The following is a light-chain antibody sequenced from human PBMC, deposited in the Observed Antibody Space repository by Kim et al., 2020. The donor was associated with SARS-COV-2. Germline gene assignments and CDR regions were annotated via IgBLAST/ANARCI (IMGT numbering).Light chain of an antibody. CDR1: RSNIGSNY. V-gene: IGLV1-47*01. J-gene: IGLJ2*01. Sequence: GRRFTISCSGSRSNIGSNYVYWYQQLPGTAPKLLIYRNNQRPSGVPDRFSGSKSGTSASLAISGLRSEDEADYYCAAWDDSLSGVVFGGGTQLTVL. CDR2: RNN. CDR3: AAWDDSLSGVV.